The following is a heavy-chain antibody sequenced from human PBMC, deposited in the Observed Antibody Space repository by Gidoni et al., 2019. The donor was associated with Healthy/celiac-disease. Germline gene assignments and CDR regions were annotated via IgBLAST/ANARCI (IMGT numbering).Heavy chain of an antibody. J-gene: IGHJ6*02. Sequence: QVQLVQSGAEVKKPGSSVKVSCKASGGPFSSYAISWVRQAPGQGLEWMGGIIPIFGTANYEKKFQGRVTITADESTSTAYMELRSLRSEDTAGYYCASCFIAVAGSGMDVWGQGTTVTVSS. CDR2: IIPIFGTA. D-gene: IGHD6-19*01. CDR1: GGPFSSYA. CDR3: ASCFIAVAGSGMDV. V-gene: IGHV1-69*01.